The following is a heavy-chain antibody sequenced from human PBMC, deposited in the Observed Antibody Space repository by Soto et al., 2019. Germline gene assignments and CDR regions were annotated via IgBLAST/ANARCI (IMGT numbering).Heavy chain of an antibody. CDR1: GFTFRYYS. V-gene: IGHV3-21*01. J-gene: IGHJ3*02. CDR2: ISSSSSYI. Sequence: GGSLRLSCAASGFTFRYYSINWGRPAPGKGPYWVSSISSSSSYIYYADSVKGRFTISRDNAKNSLYLQMNSLRAEDTAVYYCARDRIIYYYDSSRDAFDIWGQGTMVTVSS. CDR3: ARDRIIYYYDSSRDAFDI. D-gene: IGHD3-22*01.